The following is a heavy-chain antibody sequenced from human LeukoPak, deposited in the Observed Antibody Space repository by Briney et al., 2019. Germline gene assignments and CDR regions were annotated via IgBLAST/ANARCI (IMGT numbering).Heavy chain of an antibody. D-gene: IGHD3-3*01. CDR3: ARVEFYDFWSGYSYPFDY. CDR2: INPNSGGT. CDR1: GYTFTGYY. Sequence: ASVTVSCKASGYTFTGYYMHWVRQAPGQGLEWMGWINPNSGGTNYAQKFQGRVTMTRDTSISTAYMELSRLRSDDTAVYYCARVEFYDFWSGYSYPFDYWGQGTLVTVSS. V-gene: IGHV1-2*02. J-gene: IGHJ4*02.